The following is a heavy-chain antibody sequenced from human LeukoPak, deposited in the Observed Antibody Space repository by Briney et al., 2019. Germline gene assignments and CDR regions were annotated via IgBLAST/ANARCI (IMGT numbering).Heavy chain of an antibody. CDR2: IYTSGST. CDR3: AREWISESYYNVDY. Sequence: SETLSLTCTVSGGSISSYYWSWIRQPAGKGLEWIGRIYTSGSTNYNPSLKSRVTMSVDTSKNQFSLKLSSVTAADTAVYYCAREWISESYYNVDYWGQGTLVTVSS. D-gene: IGHD3-10*01. V-gene: IGHV4-4*07. J-gene: IGHJ4*02. CDR1: GGSISSYY.